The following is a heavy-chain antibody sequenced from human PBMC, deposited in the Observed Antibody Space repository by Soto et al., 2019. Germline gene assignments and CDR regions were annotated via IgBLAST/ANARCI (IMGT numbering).Heavy chain of an antibody. CDR3: ASGGTRRGAAAGTDY. J-gene: IGHJ4*02. Sequence: SETLSLTCAVYGGSFSGYYWSWIRQPPGKGLEWIGEINHSGSTNYNPSLKSRVTISVDTSKNQFSLKLSSVTAADTAVYYCASGGTRRGAAAGTDYWGQGTRVTVSS. D-gene: IGHD6-13*01. CDR1: GGSFSGYY. V-gene: IGHV4-34*01. CDR2: INHSGST.